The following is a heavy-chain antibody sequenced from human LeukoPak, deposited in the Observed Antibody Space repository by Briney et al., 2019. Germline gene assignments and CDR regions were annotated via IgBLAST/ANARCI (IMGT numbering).Heavy chain of an antibody. D-gene: IGHD3-22*01. V-gene: IGHV4-38-2*02. CDR2: IYHSGST. CDR1: GYSISSGYY. Sequence: SETLSLTCTVPGYSISSGYYWGWIRQPPGKGLEWIGSIYHSGSTYYNPSLKSRVTISVDTSKNQFSLKLSSVTAADTAVYYCAREYYYDSSGYYGPWGQGTLVTVSS. J-gene: IGHJ5*02. CDR3: AREYYYDSSGYYGP.